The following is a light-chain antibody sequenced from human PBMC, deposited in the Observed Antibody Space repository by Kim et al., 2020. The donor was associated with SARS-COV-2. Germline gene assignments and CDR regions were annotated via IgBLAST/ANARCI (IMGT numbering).Light chain of an antibody. CDR3: ATWDGGLNPGV. CDR1: SSTIGDTS. Sequence: GHKVIISCSGSSSTIGDTSVSWYQHLPGTAPKLLIYDTNKRPSGIPDRFSGSKSGTSATLGITGLQTGDEADYYCATWDGGLNPGVLGGGTQLTVL. CDR2: DTN. V-gene: IGLV1-51*01. J-gene: IGLJ3*02.